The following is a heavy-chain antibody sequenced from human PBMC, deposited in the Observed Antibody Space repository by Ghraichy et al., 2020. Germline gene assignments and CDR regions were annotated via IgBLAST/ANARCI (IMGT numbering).Heavy chain of an antibody. CDR3: ARGQDCGRTSCYRPHAFDV. CDR1: GGSFSGYY. V-gene: IGHV4-34*01. CDR2: VNHSGNT. J-gene: IGHJ3*01. D-gene: IGHD2-2*01. Sequence: SETLSLTCAVYGGSFSGYYWSWVRQAPGKGLEWIGEVNHSGNTNYNPSLKSRVTISVDTSKNQFSLKLTSMTAADTAVYFCARGQDCGRTSCYRPHAFDVWGQGTLVTVFS.